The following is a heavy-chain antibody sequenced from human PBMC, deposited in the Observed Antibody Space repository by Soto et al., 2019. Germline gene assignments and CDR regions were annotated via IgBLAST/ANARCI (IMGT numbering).Heavy chain of an antibody. CDR1: GGSISSSNW. CDR2: IYHSGST. CDR3: ARDVRFLAPYYYGMDV. Sequence: SETLSLTCAVSGGSISSSNWWSWVRQPPGKGLEWIGEIYHSGSTNYNPSLKSRVTISVDKSKNQFSLKLSSVTAADTAVYYCARDVRFLAPYYYGMDVWGQGTTVTVSS. V-gene: IGHV4-4*02. D-gene: IGHD3-3*01. J-gene: IGHJ6*02.